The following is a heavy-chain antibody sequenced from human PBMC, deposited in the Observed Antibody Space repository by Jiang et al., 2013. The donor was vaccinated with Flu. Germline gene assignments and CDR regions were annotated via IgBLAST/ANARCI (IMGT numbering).Heavy chain of an antibody. Sequence: QLLESGGGVVQPGRSLRLSCAASGFTFSSYGMHWVRQAPGKGLEWVAVIWYDGSNKYYADSVKGRFTISRDNSKNTLYLQMNSLRAEDTAVYYCARRNYPWDSSGYYGHAFDIWGQGTMVTVSP. CDR3: ARRNYPWDSSGYYGHAFDI. J-gene: IGHJ3*02. V-gene: IGHV3-33*01. CDR1: GFTFSSYG. D-gene: IGHD3-22*01. CDR2: IWYDGSNK.